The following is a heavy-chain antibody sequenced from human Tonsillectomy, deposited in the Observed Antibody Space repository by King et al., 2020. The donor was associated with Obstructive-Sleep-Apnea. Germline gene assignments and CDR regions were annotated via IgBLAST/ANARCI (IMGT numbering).Heavy chain of an antibody. Sequence: QLVQSGAEVKRPGSSVKVSCRASGGTLNDFAISWVRQAPGQGLEWLGGITPMFETTNYAQQFQGRVTITADESTTTVYMELTSLRSEDTAIYYCATDPRVNEGYFDHWGQGTLVTVSS. D-gene: IGHD2-8*01. CDR3: ATDPRVNEGYFDH. V-gene: IGHV1-69*12. CDR1: GGTLNDFA. CDR2: ITPMFETT. J-gene: IGHJ4*02.